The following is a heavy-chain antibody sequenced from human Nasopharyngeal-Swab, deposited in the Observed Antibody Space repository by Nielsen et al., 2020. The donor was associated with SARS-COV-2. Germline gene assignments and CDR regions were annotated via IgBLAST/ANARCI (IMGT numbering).Heavy chain of an antibody. CDR1: GFTFDDYA. Sequence: GGSLRLSCAASGFTFDDYAMHWVRQAPGKGLEWVSGISWNSGSIGYADSVKGRFTISRDNAKNSLYLQMNSLRAEDTALYYCAKDISRYGSGSYFDYWGQGTLVTVSS. D-gene: IGHD3-10*01. CDR2: ISWNSGSI. V-gene: IGHV3-9*01. J-gene: IGHJ4*02. CDR3: AKDISRYGSGSYFDY.